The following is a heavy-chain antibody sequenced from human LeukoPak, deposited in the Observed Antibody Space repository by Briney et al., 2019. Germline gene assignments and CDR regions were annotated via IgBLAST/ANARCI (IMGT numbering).Heavy chain of an antibody. CDR1: GGSFSGYY. CDR2: INDSGVT. D-gene: IGHD2-2*01. V-gene: IGHV4-34*01. CDR3: ARRLVDSSASQVSDH. J-gene: IGHJ4*02. Sequence: SETLSLTCAVYGGSFSGYYWSWIRQSPGEGLEWIGEINDSGVTNCNPSLESRVILSVDTSKNQFSLGLSSVTAADTAVYYCARRLVDSSASQVSDHWGQGTLVTVSS.